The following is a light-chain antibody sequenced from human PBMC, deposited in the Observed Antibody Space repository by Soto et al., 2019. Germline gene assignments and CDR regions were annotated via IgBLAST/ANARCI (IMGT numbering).Light chain of an antibody. J-gene: IGKJ4*01. CDR3: QQYGSLLT. CDR1: QSVSSSY. V-gene: IGKV3-20*01. Sequence: EIVLTQSPVTLSLSPWERATLSCRASQSVSSSYLAWYQQKPGQAPRLLIYGASSRATGIPDRFSGSGSGTDFTLTISRLEPEDFAVYYCQQYGSLLTFGGGTKVDIK. CDR2: GAS.